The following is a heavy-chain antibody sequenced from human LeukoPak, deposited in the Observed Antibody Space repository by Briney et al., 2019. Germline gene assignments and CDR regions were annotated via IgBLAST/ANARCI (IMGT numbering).Heavy chain of an antibody. CDR3: AREGIQLWLLDAFDI. CDR2: IYSGGST. Sequence: GGSLRLSCAASGFTVSSNYMSWVRQAPGKGLEWVSVIYSGGSTYYADSVKGRFTISRDNAKNSLYLQMNSLRAEDTAVYYCAREGIQLWLLDAFDIWGQGTMVTVSS. J-gene: IGHJ3*02. CDR1: GFTVSSNY. V-gene: IGHV3-53*01. D-gene: IGHD5-18*01.